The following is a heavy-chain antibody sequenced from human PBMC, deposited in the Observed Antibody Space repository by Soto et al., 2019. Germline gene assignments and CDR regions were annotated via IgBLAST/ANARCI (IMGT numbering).Heavy chain of an antibody. CDR2: VSAYNEKT. CDR1: GYTFTSYG. J-gene: IGHJ4*02. CDR3: ASERSMGRGNVIWLFDY. D-gene: IGHD3-10*01. Sequence: QVQLVQSGAEVKKPGASVKVSCQASGYTFTSYGITWVRQAPGQGFEGMGWVSAYNEKTNYAQKFQGRVTITTDTSTNSAYMELRSLTSDDAAVYYCASERSMGRGNVIWLFDYWGQGTLVSVSS. V-gene: IGHV1-18*01.